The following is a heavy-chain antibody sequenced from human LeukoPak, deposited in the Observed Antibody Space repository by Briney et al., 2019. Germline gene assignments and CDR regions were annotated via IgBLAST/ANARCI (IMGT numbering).Heavy chain of an antibody. CDR2: IYHSGST. CDR3: ARRFTIFGVVAMYNWFDP. Sequence: SETLSLTCTVSGYSISSGYYWGWIRQPPGKGLEWIGSIYHSGSTYYNPSLKSRVTISVGTSKNQFSLKLSSVTAADTAVYYCARRFTIFGVVAMYNWFDPWGQGTLVTVSP. CDR1: GYSISSGYY. J-gene: IGHJ5*02. D-gene: IGHD3-3*01. V-gene: IGHV4-38-2*02.